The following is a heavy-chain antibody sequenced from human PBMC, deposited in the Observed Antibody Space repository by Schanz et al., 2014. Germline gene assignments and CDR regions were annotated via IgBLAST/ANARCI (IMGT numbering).Heavy chain of an antibody. CDR1: RSTFSSYT. V-gene: IGHV1-69*02. D-gene: IGHD6-13*01. J-gene: IGHJ4*02. CDR2: FIPILDVG. CDR3: ASSGAGYSSSGGFDY. Sequence: QVQLVQSGAEVKKPGSSVKVSCKASRSTFSSYTISWVRQARGQGLEWVGRFIPILDVGNYAQQFQGRVTFTADKTAFTAYMEVSSLRTEDTAVYYCASSGAGYSSSGGFDYWGQGTLVTVSS.